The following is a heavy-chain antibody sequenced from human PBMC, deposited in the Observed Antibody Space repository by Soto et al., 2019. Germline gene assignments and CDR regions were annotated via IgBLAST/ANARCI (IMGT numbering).Heavy chain of an antibody. CDR1: GFTFSSYG. Sequence: QVQLVESGGGVVQPGRSLRLSCAASGFTFSSYGIHWVRQAPGKGLEWVAGILYDGSNKYYVDSVKGRFTISRDNSKNTLYVQMNSLKTEDTAVYYCAKGGEMITFGGVSSMDYWGQGTLVTVSS. V-gene: IGHV3-30*18. D-gene: IGHD3-16*01. J-gene: IGHJ4*02. CDR2: ILYDGSNK. CDR3: AKGGEMITFGGVSSMDY.